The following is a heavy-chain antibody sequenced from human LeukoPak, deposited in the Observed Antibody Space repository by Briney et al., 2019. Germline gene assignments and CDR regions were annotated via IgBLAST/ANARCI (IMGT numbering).Heavy chain of an antibody. CDR3: AGYQLWFQNDH. D-gene: IGHD3-10*01. V-gene: IGHV4-34*01. J-gene: IGHJ4*02. Sequence: NASETLSLTCAVSGGSFSGYYWRWIRQPPGEGLEWFGECYPSGATNYNPSLKSQVTISADTSKSQLSLRLSSVTAADSAVYYCAGYQLWFQNDHWGEGALVTVPS. CDR1: GGSFSGYY. CDR2: CYPSGAT.